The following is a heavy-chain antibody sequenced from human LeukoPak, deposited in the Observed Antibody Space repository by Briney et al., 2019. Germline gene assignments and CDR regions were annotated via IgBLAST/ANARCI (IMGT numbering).Heavy chain of an antibody. CDR2: ISWDGDTT. J-gene: IGHJ3*02. Sequence: GGSLRLSCAASGFTVDDYIMHWARQAPGKGLEWASLISWDGDTTYYADSVKGRFTISRDNSKNSQYLQMNSLRIEDTALYFCAKGRGLIGGAFDIWGQGTMVTVSS. CDR1: GFTVDDYI. D-gene: IGHD3-22*01. CDR3: AKGRGLIGGAFDI. V-gene: IGHV3-43*01.